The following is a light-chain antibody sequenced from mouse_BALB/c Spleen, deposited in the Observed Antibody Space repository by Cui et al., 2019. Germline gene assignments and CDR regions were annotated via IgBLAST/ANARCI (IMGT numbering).Light chain of an antibody. CDR3: ALWYSNHLGV. CDR1: TGAVTTSNY. Sequence: QAVVTQESALTTSPGETVTLTCRSSTGAVTTSNYANWVQEKPDHLFTGLIGGTNNRAPGVPARFSGSLIGDKAALTITGAQTEDEAIYFCALWYSNHLGVFGGGTKLTVL. CDR2: GTN. V-gene: IGLV1*01. J-gene: IGLJ1*01.